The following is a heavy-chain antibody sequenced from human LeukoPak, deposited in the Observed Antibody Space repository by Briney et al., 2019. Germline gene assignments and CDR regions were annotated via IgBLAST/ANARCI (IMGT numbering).Heavy chain of an antibody. Sequence: PSETLSLTCAVYGGSFSGYYWSWIRQPPGKGLEWIGEINHSGSTNYNPSLKSRITISVDTSENQFSLKLDSVTPADTAVYYCARVAYYRGSGSYIFDLWGQGTLVTVSS. CDR3: ARVAYYRGSGSYIFDL. D-gene: IGHD3-10*01. V-gene: IGHV4-34*01. J-gene: IGHJ4*02. CDR1: GGSFSGYY. CDR2: INHSGST.